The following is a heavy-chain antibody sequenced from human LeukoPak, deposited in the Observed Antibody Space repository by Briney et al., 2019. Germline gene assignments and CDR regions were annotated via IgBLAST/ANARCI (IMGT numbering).Heavy chain of an antibody. CDR1: GFTFSSYW. D-gene: IGHD6-13*01. V-gene: IGHV3-7*01. CDR2: IKQDGSEK. Sequence: PGGSLRLSCAASGFTFSSYWMSWVRQAPGKGLEWVANIKQDGSEKYYVDSVKGRFTISRDNAKNSLYLQMNSLRAEDTAVYYCARAGGQRIAAAGYYYYYYMDVWGKGTTVTVSS. J-gene: IGHJ6*03. CDR3: ARAGGQRIAAAGYYYYYYMDV.